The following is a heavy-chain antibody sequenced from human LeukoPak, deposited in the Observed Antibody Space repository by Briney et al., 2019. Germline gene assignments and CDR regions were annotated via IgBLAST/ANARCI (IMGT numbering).Heavy chain of an antibody. CDR3: ARLRFLEWFFPWFDP. CDR1: GGSISSYY. D-gene: IGHD3-3*01. Sequence: SETLSQTCTVSGGSISSYYWSWIRQPPGKGLEWIGYISYSGSTKYNPSLKSRATISVDASKNQFSLKLTSVTAADTAVYYCARLRFLEWFFPWFDPWGQGILVTVSS. CDR2: ISYSGST. V-gene: IGHV4-59*08. J-gene: IGHJ5*02.